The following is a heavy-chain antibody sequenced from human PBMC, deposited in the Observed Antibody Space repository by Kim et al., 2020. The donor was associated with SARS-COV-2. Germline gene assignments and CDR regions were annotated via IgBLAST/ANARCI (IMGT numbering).Heavy chain of an antibody. D-gene: IGHD3-10*01. V-gene: IGHV3-23*01. J-gene: IGHJ4*02. CDR3: AKTGDYYGSGSIDY. Sequence: DSVKGRFTNSSDNTKTTLYLQMNSLRAEDTAVYYCAKTGDYYGSGSIDYWGQGALVTVSS.